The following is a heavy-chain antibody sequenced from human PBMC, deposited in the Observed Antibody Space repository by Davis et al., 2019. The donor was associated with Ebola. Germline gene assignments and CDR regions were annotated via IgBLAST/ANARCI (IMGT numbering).Heavy chain of an antibody. Sequence: MPSETLSLTCAVSGGSFSGYYWSWIRQPPGKGLEWIGEINHSGSTNYNPSLKSRVTISVDTSKNQFSLKLSSVTAADTAVYYCGGIPRYWGQGTLVTVSS. CDR1: GGSFSGYY. V-gene: IGHV4-34*01. D-gene: IGHD2-21*01. J-gene: IGHJ4*02. CDR2: INHSGST. CDR3: GGIPRY.